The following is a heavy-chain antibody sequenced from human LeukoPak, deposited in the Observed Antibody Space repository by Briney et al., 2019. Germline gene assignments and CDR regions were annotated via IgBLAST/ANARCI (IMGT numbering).Heavy chain of an antibody. J-gene: IGHJ4*02. D-gene: IGHD3-10*01. CDR2: ISSSSSYT. Sequence: GGSLRLSCAASGFTFSNYAMSWVRQAPGKGLEWVSYISSSSSYTNYADSVKGRFTISRDNAKNSLYLQMNSLRAEDTAVYYCARVGYGSGSYSFDYWGQGTLVTVSS. V-gene: IGHV3-11*06. CDR3: ARVGYGSGSYSFDY. CDR1: GFTFSNYA.